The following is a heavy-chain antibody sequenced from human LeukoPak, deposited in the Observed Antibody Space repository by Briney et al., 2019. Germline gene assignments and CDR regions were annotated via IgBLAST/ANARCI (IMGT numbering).Heavy chain of an antibody. CDR3: ARAPVRVAAVGKYFDY. CDR1: GGSFSNYY. CDR2: TDHSGST. Sequence: SETLSLTCAVYGGSFSNYYWSWIRQPPGKGLEWIGETDHSGSTNYNPSLKSRLTISVDTSKKQFSLKLSSVTAADTAVYYCARAPVRVAAVGKYFDYWGQGTLVTVSS. V-gene: IGHV4-34*01. J-gene: IGHJ4*02. D-gene: IGHD6-13*01.